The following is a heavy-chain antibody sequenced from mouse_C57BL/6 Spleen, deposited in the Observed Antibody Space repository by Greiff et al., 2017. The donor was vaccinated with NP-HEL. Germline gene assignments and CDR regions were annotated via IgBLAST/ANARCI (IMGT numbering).Heavy chain of an antibody. V-gene: IGHV1-54*01. CDR1: GYAFTNYL. CDR3: ARWGLRDY. D-gene: IGHD2-13*01. Sequence: LVESGAELVRPGTSVKVSCKASGYAFTNYLIEWVKQRPGQGLEWIGVINPGSGGTNYNEKFKGKATLTADKSSSTAYMQLSSLTSEDSAVYFCARWGLRDYWGQGTTLTVSS. J-gene: IGHJ2*01. CDR2: INPGSGGT.